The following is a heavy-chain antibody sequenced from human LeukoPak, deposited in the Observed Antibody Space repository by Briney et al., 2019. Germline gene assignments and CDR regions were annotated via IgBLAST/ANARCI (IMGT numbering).Heavy chain of an antibody. Sequence: SETLSLTCAVYGGSFSGYYWSWLRQPPGKGLDWIGESNHSGSTNYNPSLKSRVTISVDTSKNQFSLKLSSVTAADTAVYYCARGWAMGATGVARWFDPWGQGTLVTVSS. CDR2: SNHSGST. D-gene: IGHD1-26*01. CDR1: GGSFSGYY. CDR3: ARGWAMGATGVARWFDP. J-gene: IGHJ5*02. V-gene: IGHV4-34*01.